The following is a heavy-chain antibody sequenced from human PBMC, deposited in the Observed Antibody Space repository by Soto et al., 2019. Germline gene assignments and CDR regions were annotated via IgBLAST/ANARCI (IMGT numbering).Heavy chain of an antibody. D-gene: IGHD3-10*01. CDR2: ISYDGSNK. CDR1: GFTFSSYG. Sequence: GGSLRLSCAASGFTFSSYGMHWVRQAPGKGLEWVAVISYDGSNKYYADSVKGRFTISRDNSKNTLYLQMNSLRAEDTAVYYCAKDMGLADQNYYYYGMDVWGQGTTVTVSS. CDR3: AKDMGLADQNYYYYGMDV. V-gene: IGHV3-30*18. J-gene: IGHJ6*02.